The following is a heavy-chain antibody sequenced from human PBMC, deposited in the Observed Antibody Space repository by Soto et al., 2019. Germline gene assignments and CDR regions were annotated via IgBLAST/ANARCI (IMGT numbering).Heavy chain of an antibody. D-gene: IGHD3-9*01. CDR1: GGSFSGYY. Sequence: SGTPSLTCAVYGGSFSGYYWTWIRPSPGKGLEWIGQISYSGSTNYNPSLKSRVFISIGTSNNQFFLELTSVTAADTAVYYCARVRGILTGYYKVYYVMDVWAQGTTVTGSS. CDR3: ARVRGILTGYYKVYYVMDV. CDR2: ISYSGST. V-gene: IGHV4-34*01. J-gene: IGHJ6*02.